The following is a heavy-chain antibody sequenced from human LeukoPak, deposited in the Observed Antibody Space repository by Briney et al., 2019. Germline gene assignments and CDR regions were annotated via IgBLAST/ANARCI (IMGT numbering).Heavy chain of an antibody. J-gene: IGHJ4*02. CDR2: ISGSGIAT. CDR1: GFTLNNYA. V-gene: IGHV3-23*01. Sequence: GSLLLSCAAAGFTLNNYAMTWVRQAAGKGLEWVSAISGSGIATYYADSVKGRFTISRDNSRNTLYLQMISLRAEDTAVYYCARMWSYYYDSSGYKYYFDYWGQGTLVTVSS. CDR3: ARMWSYYYDSSGYKYYFDY. D-gene: IGHD3-22*01.